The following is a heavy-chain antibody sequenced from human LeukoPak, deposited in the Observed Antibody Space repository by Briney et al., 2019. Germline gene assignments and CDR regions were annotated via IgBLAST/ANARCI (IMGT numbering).Heavy chain of an antibody. CDR3: ARGYCSGGSCYGANMDV. J-gene: IGHJ6*03. D-gene: IGHD2-15*01. CDR2: IYPGDSDT. CDR1: GYSFTSYW. Sequence: GESLKISCKGSGYSFTSYWIGWVRQMPGKGLEWMGIIYPGDSDTRYSPSFQGQVTISADKSISTAYLQWSSLKASDTAMYYCARGYCSGGSCYGANMDVWGKGTTVTVSS. V-gene: IGHV5-51*01.